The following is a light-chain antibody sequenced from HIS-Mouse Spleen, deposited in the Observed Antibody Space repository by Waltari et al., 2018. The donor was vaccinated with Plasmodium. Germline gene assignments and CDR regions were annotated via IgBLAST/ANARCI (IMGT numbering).Light chain of an antibody. Sequence: QSALTQPPSASGSPGQSVTISCTGTSSDVGGYNYVSWYQQHPGKAPKPMVYEVSKRPSGVPDRFSCSKSGNTASRTVAGLQAEDEADYYCSSYAGSNNLVFGGGTKLTVL. CDR2: EVS. CDR1: SSDVGGYNY. V-gene: IGLV2-8*01. CDR3: SSYAGSNNLV. J-gene: IGLJ2*01.